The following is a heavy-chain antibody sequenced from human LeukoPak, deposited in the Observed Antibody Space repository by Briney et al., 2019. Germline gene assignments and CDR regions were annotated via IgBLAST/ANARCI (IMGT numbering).Heavy chain of an antibody. CDR3: AKDNGYGDNPNDY. D-gene: IGHD4-17*01. V-gene: IGHV3-43*01. CDR1: GFAFGHYT. Sequence: GGSLRLSCAASGFAFGHYTMHWVRHAPGKGLEWVSLISWDGGNTYYADSVKGRFTISRDNNKNSLYLQMNSLRAEDTALYYCAKDNGYGDNPNDYWGQGTLVTVSS. CDR2: ISWDGGNT. J-gene: IGHJ4*02.